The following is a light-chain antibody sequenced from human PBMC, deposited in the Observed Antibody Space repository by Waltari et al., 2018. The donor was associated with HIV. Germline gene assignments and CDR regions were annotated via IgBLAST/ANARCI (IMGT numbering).Light chain of an antibody. J-gene: IGLJ2*01. Sequence: SVSGSPGQSVTISCTGTSSDVGAYDYVSWYQQHPGKAPKLIIYDVSQRPSGVPDRFSGSKSGDTASLTISGLQGEDEAEYYCCSYAGAYTVILGGGTKLTVL. CDR3: CSYAGAYTVI. CDR1: SSDVGAYDY. CDR2: DVS. V-gene: IGLV2-11*03.